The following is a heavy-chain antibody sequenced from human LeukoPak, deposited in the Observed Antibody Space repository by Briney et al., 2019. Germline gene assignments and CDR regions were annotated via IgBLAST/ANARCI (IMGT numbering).Heavy chain of an antibody. CDR1: GGSISSSSYY. D-gene: IGHD5-24*01. CDR2: IYYSGST. V-gene: IGHV4-39*07. J-gene: IGHJ3*02. Sequence: SETLSLTCTVSGGSISSSSYYWGWIRQPPGKGLEWIGSIYYSGSTYYNPSLKSRVTISVDTSKNQFSLKLSSVTAADTAVYYCARDMWDGDGYNTHAFDIWGQGTMVTVSS. CDR3: ARDMWDGDGYNTHAFDI.